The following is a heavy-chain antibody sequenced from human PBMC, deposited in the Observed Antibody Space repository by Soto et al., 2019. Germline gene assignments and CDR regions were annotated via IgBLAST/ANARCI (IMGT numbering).Heavy chain of an antibody. CDR2: IHKSGST. Sequence: SETLSLTCSVSGGSLSSYYWSWIRQPPGKGLEWIGYIHKSGSTNYSPSLKSRVTISVDTSKNHFSLILRSVTAADTAVYYCASFMNRFDPWGQGILVTVSS. V-gene: IGHV4-4*09. D-gene: IGHD3-16*01. CDR3: ASFMNRFDP. J-gene: IGHJ5*02. CDR1: GGSLSSYY.